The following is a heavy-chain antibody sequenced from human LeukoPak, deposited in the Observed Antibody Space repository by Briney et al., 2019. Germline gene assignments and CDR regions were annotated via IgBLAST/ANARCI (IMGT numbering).Heavy chain of an antibody. CDR1: GGSISSYY. Sequence: TSETLSLTCTVSGGSISSYYWSWIRQPAGKGLEWIGRIYTSGSTNYNPSLKSRVTISVDTSKNQLSLKLSSVTAADTAVYYCARQSGWYTAFDYWGQGTLVTVSS. V-gene: IGHV4-4*07. CDR3: ARQSGWYTAFDY. J-gene: IGHJ4*02. CDR2: IYTSGST. D-gene: IGHD6-19*01.